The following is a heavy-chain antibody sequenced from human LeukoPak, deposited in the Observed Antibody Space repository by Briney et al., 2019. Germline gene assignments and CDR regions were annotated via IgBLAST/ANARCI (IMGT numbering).Heavy chain of an antibody. CDR2: ISHSGNT. CDR3: ARHYGP. V-gene: IGHV4-39*01. Sequence: PSETLPLTCTVSGGSISSAPYYWSWIRQRPGKGLEWMGYISHSGNTYYNPSLKSRVTISVDTSKNQFSLKLNSVTAADTAVYYCARHYGPWGQGTLVTVSS. J-gene: IGHJ5*02. D-gene: IGHD3-10*01. CDR1: GGSISSAPYY.